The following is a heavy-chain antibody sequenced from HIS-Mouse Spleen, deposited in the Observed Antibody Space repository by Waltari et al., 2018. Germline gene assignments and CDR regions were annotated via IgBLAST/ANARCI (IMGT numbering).Heavy chain of an antibody. Sequence: QVQLVESGGGVVQPGRSLRLSCAASGFTFRSYGLHWLRQAPGKGLEWVAVISYDGSNKYYADSVKGRFTISRDNSKNTLYLQMNSLRAEDTAVYYCAKVNSGSYYFDYWGQGTLVTVSS. V-gene: IGHV3-30*18. J-gene: IGHJ4*02. CDR1: GFTFRSYG. CDR2: ISYDGSNK. CDR3: AKVNSGSYYFDY. D-gene: IGHD1-26*01.